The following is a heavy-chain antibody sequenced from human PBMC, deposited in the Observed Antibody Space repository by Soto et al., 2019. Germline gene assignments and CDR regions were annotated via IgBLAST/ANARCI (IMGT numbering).Heavy chain of an antibody. Sequence: QVQLVESGGGVVQPGRSLRLSCAASGFTFSSYGMHWVRQAPGKGLEWVAVISYDGSNKYYADSVKGRFTISRDNSKNTLYLQMNSLRAEDTAVYYCAKDEGLRITMILLVPVIDYWGQGALVTVSS. D-gene: IGHD3-22*01. CDR2: ISYDGSNK. CDR1: GFTFSSYG. J-gene: IGHJ4*02. V-gene: IGHV3-30*18. CDR3: AKDEGLRITMILLVPVIDY.